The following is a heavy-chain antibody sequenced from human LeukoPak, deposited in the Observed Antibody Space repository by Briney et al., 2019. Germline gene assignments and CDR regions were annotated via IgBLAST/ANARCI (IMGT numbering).Heavy chain of an antibody. J-gene: IGHJ3*02. V-gene: IGHV4-39*01. CDR2: IYYSGST. CDR3: ARLLYYYDSSGYRAAFDI. CDR1: GGSISSSSYY. Sequence: KPSETLSLTCTVSGGSISSSSYYWGWIRQPPGKGLEWIGSIYYSGSTYYNPSLKSRVTISVDTSKNQFSLKLSSVTAADTAVYYCARLLYYYDSSGYRAAFDIWGQGTMVTVSS. D-gene: IGHD3-22*01.